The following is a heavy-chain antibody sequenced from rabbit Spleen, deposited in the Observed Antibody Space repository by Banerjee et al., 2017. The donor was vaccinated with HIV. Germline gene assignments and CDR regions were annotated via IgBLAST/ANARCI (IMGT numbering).Heavy chain of an antibody. CDR3: ARDLAGYVGFGYISYLDL. J-gene: IGHJ4*01. V-gene: IGHV1S45*01. CDR1: GVSFSDKDV. CDR2: INIVTGKS. D-gene: IGHD4-2*01. Sequence: QEQLVESGGGLVKPEGSLTLTCKASGVSFSDKDVMCWVRQAPGKGLEWIACINIVTGKSVYASWAKGRFTISSDNAQTTVDLKMTSLTAADTATYFCARDLAGYVGFGYISYLDLWGPGPLVTVS.